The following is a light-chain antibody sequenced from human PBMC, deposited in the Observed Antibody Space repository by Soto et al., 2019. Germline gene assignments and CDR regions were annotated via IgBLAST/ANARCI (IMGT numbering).Light chain of an antibody. CDR1: SGHSSYA. CDR2: LSSDGSH. V-gene: IGLV4-69*01. J-gene: IGLJ2*01. CDR3: QTWDTGARVV. Sequence: HPVLTQSPSASASLGASVKLTCTLSSGHSSYAIAWHQQQPEKGPRYLMKLSSDGSHSKGDGIPDRFSGSSAGAERYLTISILQSEDEADYYCQTWDTGARVVFGGGTKLTVL.